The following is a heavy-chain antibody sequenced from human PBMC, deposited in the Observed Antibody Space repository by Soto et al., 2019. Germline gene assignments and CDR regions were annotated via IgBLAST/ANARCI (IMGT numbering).Heavy chain of an antibody. CDR2: IIPILGIA. J-gene: IGHJ3*02. Sequence: ASVKVSCKASGGTFSSYTISWVRQAPGQGLEWMGRIIPILGIANYAQKFQGRVTITADKSTSTAYMELSSLRSEDTAVYYCARSQEAGIVVVVAGVFDIWGQGTMVTVSS. CDR1: GGTFSSYT. V-gene: IGHV1-69*02. CDR3: ARSQEAGIVVVVAGVFDI. D-gene: IGHD2-15*01.